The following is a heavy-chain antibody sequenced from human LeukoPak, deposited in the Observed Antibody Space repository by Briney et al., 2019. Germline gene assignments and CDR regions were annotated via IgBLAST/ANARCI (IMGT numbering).Heavy chain of an antibody. J-gene: IGHJ3*02. CDR1: GGSISSYY. V-gene: IGHV4-4*07. Sequence: LETLSLTCTVSGGSISSYYWSWIRQPAGKGLEWIGRIYTSGSTNYNPSLKSRVTMSVDTSKNQFSLKLSSVTAADTAVYYCARGSYDSSDPRAFDIWGQGTMVTVSS. D-gene: IGHD3-22*01. CDR2: IYTSGST. CDR3: ARGSYDSSDPRAFDI.